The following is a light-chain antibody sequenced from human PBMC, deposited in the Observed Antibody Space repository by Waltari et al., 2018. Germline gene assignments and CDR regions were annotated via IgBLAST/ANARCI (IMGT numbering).Light chain of an antibody. CDR1: QSLVSSDGNTY. V-gene: IGKV2-30*01. J-gene: IGKJ1*01. CDR3: MQGAHRPWT. Sequence: DVVMTQSPLSLPVTLGQPASISCTSSQSLVSSDGNTYFNWFQQRPGQSPRRLLYKVSNRDSGVPDRFSGSGSGTTFTLRISRVEVEDVGIYYCMQGAHRPWTFGQGTRVEIK. CDR2: KVS.